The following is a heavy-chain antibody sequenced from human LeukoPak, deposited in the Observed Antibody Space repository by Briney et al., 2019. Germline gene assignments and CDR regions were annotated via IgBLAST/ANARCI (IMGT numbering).Heavy chain of an antibody. J-gene: IGHJ4*02. Sequence: GGSLRLSCAASGFTFSSYAMHWVRQAPGKGLEYVSAISSNGGSTYYANPVKGRFTISRDNSKNTLYLQMNSLRAEDTAVYYCAKGPGHYGMGYWGQGTLVTVSS. CDR1: GFTFSSYA. CDR2: ISSNGGST. CDR3: AKGPGHYGMGY. D-gene: IGHD4-17*01. V-gene: IGHV3-64*01.